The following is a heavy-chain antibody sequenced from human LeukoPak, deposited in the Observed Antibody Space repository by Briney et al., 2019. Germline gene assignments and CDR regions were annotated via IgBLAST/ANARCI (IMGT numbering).Heavy chain of an antibody. D-gene: IGHD3-3*01. J-gene: IGHJ4*02. CDR1: GYAFNYYG. Sequence: GAPVKVSCKASGYAFNYYGINWVGQAPGQGREWMGWISADNGNTHYAQKFQGRVTMTTDTSTSTAHMEVRSLRSDDTAVYYCQRITIFGVVMDFDYWGQGPLVTVSS. V-gene: IGHV1-18*01. CDR2: ISADNGNT. CDR3: QRITIFGVVMDFDY.